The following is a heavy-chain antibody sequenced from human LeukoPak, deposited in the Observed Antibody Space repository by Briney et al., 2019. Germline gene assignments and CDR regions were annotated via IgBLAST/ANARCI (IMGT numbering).Heavy chain of an antibody. J-gene: IGHJ3*02. CDR3: ARGGRWELPRPYAFDI. Sequence: ASVKVSCKASGYTFTSSGISWVRQAPGQGLEWMGWISAYNGHTNYAQKLQGRVTMTTDTSTSTAYMELRSLRSDDTAVYYCARGGRWELPRPYAFDIWGQGTIVTVSS. D-gene: IGHD1-26*01. CDR1: GYTFTSSG. CDR2: ISAYNGHT. V-gene: IGHV1-18*01.